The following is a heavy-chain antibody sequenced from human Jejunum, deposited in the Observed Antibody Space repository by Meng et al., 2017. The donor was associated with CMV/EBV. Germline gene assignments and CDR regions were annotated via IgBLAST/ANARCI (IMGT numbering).Heavy chain of an antibody. Sequence: CKVSGDTFTDYTFTWVRQAPGQRPEWMGKVIAILGVANFAQKFQGRVTITADKSSSTVYMEMNSLTSQDTAIYYCAGGDRPGYYDKYWGQGTLVTVSS. D-gene: IGHD3-3*01. CDR1: GDTFTDYT. V-gene: IGHV1-69*02. J-gene: IGHJ4*02. CDR3: AGGDRPGYYDKY. CDR2: VIAILGVA.